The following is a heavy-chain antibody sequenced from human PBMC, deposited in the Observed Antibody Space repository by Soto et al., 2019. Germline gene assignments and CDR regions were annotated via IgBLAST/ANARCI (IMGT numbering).Heavy chain of an antibody. CDR1: GFTFSSYE. CDR3: ARAEGITIFGVVTTDEEYYFDY. D-gene: IGHD3-3*01. CDR2: ISSSGSTI. V-gene: IGHV3-48*03. J-gene: IGHJ4*02. Sequence: GGSLRLSCAASGFTFSSYEMNWVRQAPGKGLEWVSYISSSGSTIYYADSVKGRFTISRDNAKNSLYLQMNSLRAEDTAVYYCARAEGITIFGVVTTDEEYYFDYWGQGTLVTVSS.